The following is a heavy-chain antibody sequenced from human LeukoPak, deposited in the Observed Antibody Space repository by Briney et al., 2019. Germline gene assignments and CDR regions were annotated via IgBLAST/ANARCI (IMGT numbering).Heavy chain of an antibody. Sequence: SVTVSCKASGGTFISYAISWVRQAPGQGLEGMGGIIPMFGRANYAHKFQGRVTITADESTSTAYMELSSLRSEDTAVYYRARGGAGYCSGGSCSWYYGMDVWGKGTTVTVSS. D-gene: IGHD2-15*01. V-gene: IGHV1-69*01. CDR1: GGTFISYA. CDR3: ARGGAGYCSGGSCSWYYGMDV. J-gene: IGHJ6*04. CDR2: IIPMFGRA.